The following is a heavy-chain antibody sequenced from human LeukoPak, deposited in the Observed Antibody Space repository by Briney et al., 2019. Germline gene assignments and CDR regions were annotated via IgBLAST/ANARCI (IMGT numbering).Heavy chain of an antibody. D-gene: IGHD6-13*01. CDR2: ISSSSSYI. J-gene: IGHJ4*02. CDR3: ARDQAGAAAASFDC. V-gene: IGHV3-21*01. Sequence: PGRSLRLSCAASGFTFSSYSMNWVRQAPGKGLEWVSSISSSSSYIYYADSVKGRFTISRDNAKNSLYLQMNSLRAEDTAVYYCARDQAGAAAASFDCWGQGTLVTVSS. CDR1: GFTFSSYS.